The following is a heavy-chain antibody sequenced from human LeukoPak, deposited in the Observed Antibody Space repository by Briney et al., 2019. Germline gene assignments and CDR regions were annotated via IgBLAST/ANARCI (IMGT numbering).Heavy chain of an antibody. Sequence: PGGSLRLSCAASGFTFSSFAMSWVRQAPGKGLEWVSGISGSGGSTYYVDSVKGRFTISRDNSNNRLYLQMNSLRTDDTAVYYCAKDQSRVGASDPFDYWGQGMQVGVSS. D-gene: IGHD1-26*01. V-gene: IGHV3-23*01. CDR3: AKDQSRVGASDPFDY. J-gene: IGHJ4*02. CDR1: GFTFSSFA. CDR2: ISGSGGST.